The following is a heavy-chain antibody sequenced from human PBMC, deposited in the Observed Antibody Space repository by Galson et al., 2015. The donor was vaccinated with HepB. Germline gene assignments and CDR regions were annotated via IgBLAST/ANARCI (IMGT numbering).Heavy chain of an antibody. CDR2: INSDGSST. J-gene: IGHJ4*02. V-gene: IGHV3-74*01. Sequence: SLRLSCAASGFTFSSYWMHWVRQAPGKGLVWVSRINSDGSSTSYADSVKGRFTISRDNAKNTLYLQMNSLRAEDTAVYYCARGAAGYNYFDDWGQGTLVTVSS. CDR1: GFTFSSYW. CDR3: ARGAAGYNYFDD. D-gene: IGHD5-24*01.